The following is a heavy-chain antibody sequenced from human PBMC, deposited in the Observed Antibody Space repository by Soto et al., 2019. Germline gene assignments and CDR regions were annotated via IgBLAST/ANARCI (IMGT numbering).Heavy chain of an antibody. J-gene: IGHJ4*02. V-gene: IGHV5-10-1*01. D-gene: IGHD1-1*01. CDR1: GNSFTNTW. CDR2: IDPVDSYT. CDR3: ARRSCAGTSCFFDY. Sequence: EVQLVQSGAEVKKPGESLTISCQGSGNSFTNTWISWVRQTPGKGLEWMGRIDPVDSYTYYSPSFKGHVTITVDKSTTTAYLHRSSLKASDTAMYYCARRSCAGTSCFFDYWGQGTLVAVSA.